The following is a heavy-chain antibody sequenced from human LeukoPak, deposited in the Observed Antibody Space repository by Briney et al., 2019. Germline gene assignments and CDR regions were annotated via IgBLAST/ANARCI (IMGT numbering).Heavy chain of an antibody. J-gene: IGHJ4*02. Sequence: SETLSLTCTVSGGSISTYYWSWIRQPAGKGLEWIGRIYTSGSANYNPSLKSRVTISVDTSKNQFSLKLSSVTAADTAVYYCARRSGWYLIGGREFDYWGQGTLVTVSS. D-gene: IGHD6-19*01. V-gene: IGHV4-4*07. CDR2: IYTSGSA. CDR1: GGSISTYY. CDR3: ARRSGWYLIGGREFDY.